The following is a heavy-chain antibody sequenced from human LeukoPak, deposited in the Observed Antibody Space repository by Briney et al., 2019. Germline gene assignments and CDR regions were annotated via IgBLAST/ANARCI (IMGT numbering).Heavy chain of an antibody. D-gene: IGHD3-3*01. CDR1: GFTFSSYE. CDR2: ISSSGSTI. Sequence: GRSLRLSCAASGFTFSSYEMNWVSQAPGKGLEWGSYISSSGSTIYYADSVKGRFTISRDNAKNSLYLPMNSLRAEDTAVYYCARGTTIFGVARAPPHGMDVWGQGTTVTVSS. J-gene: IGHJ6*02. V-gene: IGHV3-48*03. CDR3: ARGTTIFGVARAPPHGMDV.